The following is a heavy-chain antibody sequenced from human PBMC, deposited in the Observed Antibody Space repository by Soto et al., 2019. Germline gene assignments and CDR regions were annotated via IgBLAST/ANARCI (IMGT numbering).Heavy chain of an antibody. Sequence: EVQLVESGGALVQPGGSLRLTCATSGFTFSNYWMTWVRQAPGKGLEWVANINKDGSQTSFVDSVKGRFTIVRDNAKSSLYMQMNSLRGEDTATYYCVKEIEAAKWGQGTLVTVSS. J-gene: IGHJ4*02. V-gene: IGHV3-7*01. D-gene: IGHD6-25*01. CDR2: INKDGSQT. CDR3: VKEIEAAK. CDR1: GFTFSNYW.